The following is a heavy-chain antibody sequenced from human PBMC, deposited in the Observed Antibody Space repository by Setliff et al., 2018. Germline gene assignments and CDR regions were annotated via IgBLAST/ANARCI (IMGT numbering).Heavy chain of an antibody. J-gene: IGHJ6*03. V-gene: IGHV3-48*01. CDR2: ISSSSTTI. D-gene: IGHD2-2*02. CDR3: ARSSAPIKRDYMDV. CDR1: GFTFSSYG. Sequence: GGSLRLSCAASGFTFSSYGMNWVRQAPGKGLEWLSYISSSSTTIYYADSVKGRFTVSRDSAKNSLYLQMNSLRADDAAVYYCARSSAPIKRDYMDVWGKGTTVTVSS.